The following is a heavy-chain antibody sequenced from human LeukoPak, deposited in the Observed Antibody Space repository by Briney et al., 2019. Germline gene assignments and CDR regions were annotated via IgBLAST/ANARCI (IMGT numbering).Heavy chain of an antibody. J-gene: IGHJ6*03. D-gene: IGHD3-3*02. V-gene: IGHV1-69*06. CDR2: IIAMFTTA. Sequence: ASVKVSCKAPGVTFGTYAISWVRQAPGQGLEWMGGIIAMFTTANYAQKFQGRVTITADKSTSTAYMELSSLRSEDTAVYYCARSNGPVLVSPGAPIHYYYFYMDVWGKGTTVTVSS. CDR1: GVTFGTYA. CDR3: ARSNGPVLVSPGAPIHYYYFYMDV.